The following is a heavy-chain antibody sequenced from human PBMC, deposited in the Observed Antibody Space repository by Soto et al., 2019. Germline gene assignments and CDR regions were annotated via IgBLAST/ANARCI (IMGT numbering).Heavy chain of an antibody. Sequence: PXETLTLPCTVSGCSVSSGGSYWSWIRQPPGKGLEWIGYIYYSGNTNYNPSLKSRVIISVDTSKNLFSLKLTSVAAADTAVYYCARIPVDTSMIYWLDPWGPGNLVTLSS. CDR3: ARIPVDTSMIYWLDP. V-gene: IGHV4-61*08. CDR2: IYYSGNT. D-gene: IGHD5-18*01. CDR1: GCSVSSGGSY. J-gene: IGHJ5*02.